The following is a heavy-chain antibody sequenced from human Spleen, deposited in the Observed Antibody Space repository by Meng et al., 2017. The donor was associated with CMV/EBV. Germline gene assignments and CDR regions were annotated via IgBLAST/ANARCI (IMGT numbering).Heavy chain of an antibody. J-gene: IGHJ5*02. CDR2: IFWNDDK. Sequence: LVKPTQTLTLTCTFSGFSLSTSGVGVAWIRQPPGKALEWLGIIFWNDDKSYNPSLNGRATITKDTSKNQVVLKVTNMDPVDTATYYCARRPLRHNNWFDPWGQGTLVTVSS. CDR1: GFSLSTSGVG. CDR3: ARRPLRHNNWFDP. V-gene: IGHV2-5*01.